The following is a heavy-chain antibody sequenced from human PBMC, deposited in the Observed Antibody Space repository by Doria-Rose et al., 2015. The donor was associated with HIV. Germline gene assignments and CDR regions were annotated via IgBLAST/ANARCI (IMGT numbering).Heavy chain of an antibody. CDR1: GYTFSAYA. V-gene: IGHV1-3*01. J-gene: IGHJ4*02. CDR2: LNVGNGDT. CDR3: ARIHSLSSSSLGH. D-gene: IGHD6-13*01. Sequence: QVQLVQSVSEVKQPGASVTVSCKTSGYTFSAYAIHWVRQAPGQRLEWMEWLNVGNGDTRYSRKFQDRVTITSNTSANTGYMALSSLRSEDTAVYYCARIHSLSSSSLGHWGQGTRGTVSS.